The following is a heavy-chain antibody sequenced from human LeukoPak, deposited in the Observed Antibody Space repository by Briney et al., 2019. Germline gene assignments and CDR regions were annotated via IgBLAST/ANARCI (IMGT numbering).Heavy chain of an antibody. Sequence: GGSLRLSCAASGFTFNDYYMSWIRRAPGKGLEWVSYISSSGSTIYYADSVKGRFTISRDNAKNSLHLQMNSLRAEDTAVYYCARDYGGSSPFDYWGQGTLVTVSS. CDR3: ARDYGGSSPFDY. V-gene: IGHV3-11*04. J-gene: IGHJ4*02. D-gene: IGHD4-23*01. CDR1: GFTFNDYY. CDR2: ISSSGSTI.